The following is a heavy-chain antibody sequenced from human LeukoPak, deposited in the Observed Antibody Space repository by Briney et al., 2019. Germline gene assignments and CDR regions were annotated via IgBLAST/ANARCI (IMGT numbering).Heavy chain of an antibody. Sequence: SETLSLTCTVSGGSISSYYWNWIRQPAGKGLEWIGRIYTSGSTNYNPSLKSRVTISVDTSKNQFSLKLSSVTAADTAVYYCAREGLNMVRGVIPKEAWGWFDPWGQGTLVTVSS. D-gene: IGHD3-10*01. CDR2: IYTSGST. CDR1: GGSISSYY. CDR3: AREGLNMVRGVIPKEAWGWFDP. V-gene: IGHV4-4*07. J-gene: IGHJ5*02.